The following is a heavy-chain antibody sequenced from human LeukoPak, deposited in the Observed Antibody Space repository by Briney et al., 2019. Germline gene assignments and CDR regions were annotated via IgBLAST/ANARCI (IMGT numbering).Heavy chain of an antibody. V-gene: IGHV3-48*03. CDR1: GLTFSSYE. Sequence: PGGSLRLSCAASGLTFSSYEMSWVRQAPGKGLEWVSYISSSGSSIYYADSVKGRFTISRDNAKKSLYLQMHSLRAEDTAVYYCARDSHKFDSRGYYPDAFDIWGQGTMVTVSS. D-gene: IGHD3-22*01. CDR2: ISSSGSSI. J-gene: IGHJ3*02. CDR3: ARDSHKFDSRGYYPDAFDI.